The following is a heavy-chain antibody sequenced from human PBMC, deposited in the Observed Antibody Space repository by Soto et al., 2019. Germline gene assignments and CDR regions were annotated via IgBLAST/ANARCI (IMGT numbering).Heavy chain of an antibody. V-gene: IGHV3-64D*06. J-gene: IGHJ4*02. D-gene: IGHD3-22*01. CDR3: VKGEYYYDSGAYYPFDY. CDR1: GFTFSSYA. Sequence: PGGSLRLSCSASGFTFSSYAIHWVRQAPGKGLEYVSTISPNGGSTYYADYVKGRFANSRDNYKNKIYIQMSSMRAEDTAVYYCVKGEYYYDSGAYYPFDYWGQGT. CDR2: ISPNGGST.